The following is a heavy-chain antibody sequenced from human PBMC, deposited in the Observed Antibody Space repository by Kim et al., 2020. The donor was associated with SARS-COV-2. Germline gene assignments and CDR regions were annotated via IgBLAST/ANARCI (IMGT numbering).Heavy chain of an antibody. CDR2: IWYDGSNK. J-gene: IGHJ4*02. CDR1: GFTFSSYG. CDR3: ARDALICGDRGCYFDY. Sequence: GGSLRLSCAASGFTFSSYGMHWVRQAPGKGLEWVAVIWYDGSNKYYADSVKGRFTISRDNSKNTLYLQMNSLRAEDTAVYYCARDALICGDRGCYFDYWGQGTLVTVSS. V-gene: IGHV3-33*01. D-gene: IGHD4-17*01.